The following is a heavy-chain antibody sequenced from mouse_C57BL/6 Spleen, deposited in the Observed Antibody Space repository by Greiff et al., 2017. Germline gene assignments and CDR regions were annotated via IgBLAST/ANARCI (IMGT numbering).Heavy chain of an antibody. CDR1: GYTFTSYW. Sequence: QVQLQQPGTELVKPGASVKLSCKASGYTFTSYWMHWVKQRPGQGLEWIGNINPSNGGTNYNEKFQGKATLTVDKSSSTAYMQLSSLTSEDAAVYYCARKSNSYYFDYGGQGTTLTVSS. V-gene: IGHV1-53*01. J-gene: IGHJ2*01. CDR3: ARKSNSYYFDY. CDR2: INPSNGGT. D-gene: IGHD2-5*01.